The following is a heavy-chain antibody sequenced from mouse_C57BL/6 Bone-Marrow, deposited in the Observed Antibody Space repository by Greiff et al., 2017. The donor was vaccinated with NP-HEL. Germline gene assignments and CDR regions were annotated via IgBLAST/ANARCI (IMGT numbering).Heavy chain of an antibody. Sequence: QVTLKVSGPELVKPGASVKISCKASGFAFSSSCLNWVNQRPGKGLAWIGRIYPGDGDTNYNGKFKGKATLTADKSSSTAYMQLSSLTSEDTAVYFCARGTLIYYYGSSSYDMDYWGQGTSVTVSS. CDR2: IYPGDGDT. CDR1: GFAFSSSC. D-gene: IGHD1-1*01. CDR3: ARGTLIYYYGSSSYDMDY. J-gene: IGHJ4*01. V-gene: IGHV1-82*01.